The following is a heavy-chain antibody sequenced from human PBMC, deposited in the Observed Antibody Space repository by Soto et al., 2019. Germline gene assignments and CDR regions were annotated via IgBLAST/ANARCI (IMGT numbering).Heavy chain of an antibody. J-gene: IGHJ5*02. D-gene: IGHD3-10*01. CDR2: INVYNGNT. CDR3: ARGVGSGSYYNQYNWFDP. V-gene: IGHV1-18*01. Sequence: QVQLVQSGGEVKKPGASVKVSCKASGCTFTNYGISWVRQAPGQGLEWMGWINVYNGNTKYAQKVQGRVTMTTDTSTSTADTELRSLRSDDTAVYYCARGVGSGSYYNQYNWFDPWGQGTLVTVSS. CDR1: GCTFTNYG.